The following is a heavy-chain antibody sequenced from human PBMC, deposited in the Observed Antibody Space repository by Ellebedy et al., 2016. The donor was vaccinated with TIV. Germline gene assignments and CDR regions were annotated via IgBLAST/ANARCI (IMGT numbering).Heavy chain of an antibody. Sequence: GESLKISCAASGLTFSSHAMSWVRQAPGKGLEWVSAIRCSGGKTYYADSVKGRFTISRDKSKDTVYLQVNSLRAEATAVYYCAREPVGVGPAFDIWGQGTMVTVSS. V-gene: IGHV3-23*01. CDR2: IRCSGGKT. CDR1: GLTFSSHA. J-gene: IGHJ3*02. D-gene: IGHD4-23*01. CDR3: AREPVGVGPAFDI.